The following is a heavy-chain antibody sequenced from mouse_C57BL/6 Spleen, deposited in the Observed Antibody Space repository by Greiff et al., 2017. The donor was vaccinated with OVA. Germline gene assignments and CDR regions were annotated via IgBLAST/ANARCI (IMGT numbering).Heavy chain of an antibody. V-gene: IGHV5-9-1*02. CDR3: TRGGYGSSYGYFDV. CDR2: ISSGGDYI. J-gene: IGHJ1*03. CDR1: GFTFSSYA. D-gene: IGHD1-1*01. Sequence: EVQLVESGEGLVKPGGSLKLSCAASGFTFSSYAMSWVRQTPEKRLEWVAYISSGGDYIYYADTVKGRFTISRDNARNTLYLQMSSLKSEDTAMYYCTRGGYGSSYGYFDVWGTGTTVTVSS.